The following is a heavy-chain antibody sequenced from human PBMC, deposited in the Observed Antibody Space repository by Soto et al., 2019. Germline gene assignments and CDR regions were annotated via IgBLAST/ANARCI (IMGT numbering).Heavy chain of an antibody. CDR2: IYSDADK. CDR1: GFSLTASAVG. D-gene: IGHD4-4*01. CDR3: AHSLGNLRFLDY. Sequence: SAPWLVNPTETLTLTCSFSGFSLTASAVGVGWIRQPPGKALEWIALIYSDADKRSSPSLKHSVTITKDTSKNHVVLTLTNIDPVDTGTYYCAHSLGNLRFLDYWGQGILVNVSS. J-gene: IGHJ4*02. V-gene: IGHV2-5*02.